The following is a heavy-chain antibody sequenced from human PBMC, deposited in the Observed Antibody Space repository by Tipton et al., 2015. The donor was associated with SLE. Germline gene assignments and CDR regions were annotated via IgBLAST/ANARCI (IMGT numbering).Heavy chain of an antibody. Sequence: TLSLTYAVYGGSFSGYYWSWIRQPPGKGLEWIGEINHSGSTNYNPSLKSRVTISVDTSKNQFSLNLSSVTAADTAVYYCAREARLSSSNAFDIWGQGTMVTVSS. CDR1: GGSFSGYY. CDR2: INHSGST. CDR3: AREARLSSSNAFDI. D-gene: IGHD6-6*01. V-gene: IGHV4-34*01. J-gene: IGHJ3*02.